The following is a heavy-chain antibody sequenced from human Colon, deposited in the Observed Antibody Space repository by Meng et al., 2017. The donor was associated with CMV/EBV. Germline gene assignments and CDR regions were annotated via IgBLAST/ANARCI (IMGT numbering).Heavy chain of an antibody. Sequence: SGFTFSNYDMRWVRQAPGKGLEWLSVISGGGTTTYYADSVKGRFTISRDNSKNTVYLQMNSLEAEDTALYYCAKGREYIDFWSGFTWGQGTLVTVSS. V-gene: IGHV3-23*01. J-gene: IGHJ4*02. CDR3: AKGREYIDFWSGFT. CDR2: ISGGGTTT. CDR1: GFTFSNYD. D-gene: IGHD3-3*01.